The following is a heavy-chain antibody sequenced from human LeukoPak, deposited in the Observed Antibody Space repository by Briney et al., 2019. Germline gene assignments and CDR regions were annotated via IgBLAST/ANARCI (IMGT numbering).Heavy chain of an antibody. Sequence: SETLSLTCTVSGESISGFYWTWIRQPPGKGLEWVGYIYYSGSTNYNPSLKSRVTISVDTSKNQFSLKLSSVTAADTAVYYCARGNYDILTGYYIGLDYWGQGTLVTVSS. CDR3: ARGNYDILTGYYIGLDY. CDR1: GESISGFY. V-gene: IGHV4-59*01. D-gene: IGHD3-9*01. J-gene: IGHJ4*02. CDR2: IYYSGST.